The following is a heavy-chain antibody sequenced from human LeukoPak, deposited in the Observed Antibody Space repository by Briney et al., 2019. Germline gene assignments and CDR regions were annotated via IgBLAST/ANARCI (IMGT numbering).Heavy chain of an antibody. CDR1: GYTFTSYD. CDR2: MNPNSGNT. J-gene: IGHJ6*02. V-gene: IGHV1-8*01. D-gene: IGHD3-16*01. Sequence: ASVKVSCKASGYTFTSYDINWVRRATGQGLEWMGWMNPNSGNTGYAQKFQGRVTMTRNTSISTAYMELSSLRSEDTAVYYCARVSGVVRVYYYYYGMDVWGQGTTVTVSS. CDR3: ARVSGVVRVYYYYYGMDV.